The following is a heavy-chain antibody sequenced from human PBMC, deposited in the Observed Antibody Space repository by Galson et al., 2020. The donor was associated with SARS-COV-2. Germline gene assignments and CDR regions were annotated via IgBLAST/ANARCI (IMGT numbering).Heavy chain of an antibody. CDR3: ARVDDILTGYYYYGMDV. V-gene: IGHV4-39*01. J-gene: IGHJ6*02. D-gene: IGHD3-9*01. Sequence: SETLSLTCTVSGGSIGSSSYYWGWIRQPPGKGLEWIGSIYYSGSTYYNPSLKSRVTISVDTSKNQFSLKLSSVTAADTTVYYCARVDDILTGYYYYGMDVWGQGTTVTVSS. CDR1: GGSIGSSSYY. CDR2: IYYSGST.